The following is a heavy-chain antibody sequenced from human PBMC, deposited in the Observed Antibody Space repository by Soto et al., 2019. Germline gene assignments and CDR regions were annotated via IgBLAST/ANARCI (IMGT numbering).Heavy chain of an antibody. J-gene: IGHJ6*02. D-gene: IGHD5-12*01. Sequence: GSLRLSCAASGFTFSSYGMHWVRQAPGKGLEWVAVIWYDGSNKYYADSVKGRFTISRDNSKNTLYLQMNSLRAEDTAVYYCARDRDGYNYYYYYGMDVWGQGTTVTVSS. V-gene: IGHV3-33*01. CDR3: ARDRDGYNYYYYYGMDV. CDR1: GFTFSSYG. CDR2: IWYDGSNK.